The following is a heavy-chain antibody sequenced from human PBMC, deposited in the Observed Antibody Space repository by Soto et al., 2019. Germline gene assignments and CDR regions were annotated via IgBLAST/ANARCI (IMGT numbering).Heavy chain of an antibody. CDR3: ARAGRPADSYIGQ. CDR1: GFSLRNYG. CDR2: IWYDGTKR. J-gene: IGHJ2*01. D-gene: IGHD5-18*01. Sequence: QVQLVESGGGVVQPGRSLKLSCATSGFSLRNYGMHWVRQAPGKGLEWVAIIWYDGTKRYYADSVKARFIISRDNSNNMVYLQMNSLRAEDAAVYYFARAGRPADSYIGQWGRGPLVTVSS. V-gene: IGHV3-33*01.